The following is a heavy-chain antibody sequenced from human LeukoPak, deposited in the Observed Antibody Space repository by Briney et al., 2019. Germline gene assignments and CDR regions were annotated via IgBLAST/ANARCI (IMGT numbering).Heavy chain of an antibody. CDR2: IRVTGDSS. D-gene: IGHD3-10*01. V-gene: IGHV3-23*01. CDR3: ANNFYSSGSWRFDL. CDR1: GFTFSSYA. J-gene: IGHJ3*01. Sequence: PGGSLRLSCAASGFTFSSYAMSWVRQAPGKGLEWVSAIRVTGDSSNYADSVKGRFTISRDNSKNTLYLQMNSLRAEDTAVYSCANNFYSSGSWRFDLWGHGTLVTVSS.